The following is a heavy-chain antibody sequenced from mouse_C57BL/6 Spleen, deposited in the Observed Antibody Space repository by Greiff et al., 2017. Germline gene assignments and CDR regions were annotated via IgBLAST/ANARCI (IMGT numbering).Heavy chain of an antibody. V-gene: IGHV1-50*01. CDR2: IDPSDSYT. CDR3: ARKEGYYGSSYEGYFDY. Sequence: QVQLQQSGAELVKPGASVKLSCKASGYTFTSYWMQWVKQRPGQGLEWIGEIDPSDSYTNYNQKFKGKATLTVDTSSSTAYMQLSSLTSEDSAVYYCARKEGYYGSSYEGYFDYWGQGTTLTVSS. D-gene: IGHD1-1*01. J-gene: IGHJ2*01. CDR1: GYTFTSYW.